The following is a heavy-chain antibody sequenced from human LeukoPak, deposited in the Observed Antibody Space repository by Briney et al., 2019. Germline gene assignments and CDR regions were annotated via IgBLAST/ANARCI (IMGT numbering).Heavy chain of an antibody. CDR1: GFTFSSYS. D-gene: IGHD3-10*01. Sequence: PGGSLRLSCAASGFTFSSYSMNWVRQAPGKGLEWVASISSRSGYIYYADSVKGRFTISRDNVKNSLYLEMNSLRDDDTAVYYCARRVSGSYLDYWGQGILVTVSS. J-gene: IGHJ4*02. CDR3: ARRVSGSYLDY. CDR2: ISSRSGYI. V-gene: IGHV3-21*01.